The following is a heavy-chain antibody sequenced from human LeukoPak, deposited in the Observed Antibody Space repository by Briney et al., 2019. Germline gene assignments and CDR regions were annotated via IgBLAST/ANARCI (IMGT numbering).Heavy chain of an antibody. CDR1: GYTFTSYG. D-gene: IGHD1-26*01. CDR3: ARNRVGATHWDAFDI. J-gene: IGHJ3*02. Sequence: ASVKVSCKASGYTFTSYGISWVRQAPGQGLEWMGWISAYNGNTNYAQKLQGRVTMTTDTSTSTAYMELRSLRSDDTAVYYCARNRVGATHWDAFDIWGQGTMVTVSS. V-gene: IGHV1-18*01. CDR2: ISAYNGNT.